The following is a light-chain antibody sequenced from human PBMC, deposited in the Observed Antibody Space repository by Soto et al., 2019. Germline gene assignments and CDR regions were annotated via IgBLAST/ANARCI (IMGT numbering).Light chain of an antibody. CDR1: QSVSSY. CDR3: QQRSNWPLIT. CDR2: GAS. J-gene: IGKJ5*01. V-gene: IGKV3-11*01. Sequence: ELVLSQSPATLSLSPGERATLSCRASQSVSSYLAWYQQKPGQAPRLLIYGASTRATGIPARFSGSGSGTDFTLTINSLEPEDFAVYYCQQRSNWPLITFGQGTRLEIK.